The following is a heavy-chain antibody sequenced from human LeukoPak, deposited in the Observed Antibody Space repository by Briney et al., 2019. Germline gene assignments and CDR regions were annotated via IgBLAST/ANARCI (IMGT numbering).Heavy chain of an antibody. V-gene: IGHV1-2*02. J-gene: IGHJ4*02. CDR2: INPNSGGT. CDR3: ARGGVSSSSVSSDY. CDR1: GYTFTGYY. Sequence: ASVKVSCKASGYTFTGYYMHWVRQAPGQGLEWMGWINPNSGGTDYAQKFQGRVTMTRDTSISTAYMELSRLRSDDTAVYYCARGGVSSSSVSSDYWGQGTLVTVSS. D-gene: IGHD6-6*01.